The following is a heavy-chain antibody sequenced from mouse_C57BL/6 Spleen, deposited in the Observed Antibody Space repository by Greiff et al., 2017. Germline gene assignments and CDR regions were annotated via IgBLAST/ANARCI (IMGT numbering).Heavy chain of an antibody. CDR3: ARRGNYYGSSSFDY. D-gene: IGHD1-1*01. CDR1: GYTFTSYW. Sequence: VQLQQPGAELVKPGASVKLSCKASGYTFTSYWMQWVNQRPGQGLEWIGEIDPSDSYTNYNQKFKGKATLTVDTSSSTAYMQLSSLTSEDSAVYYCARRGNYYGSSSFDYWGQGTTLTVSS. CDR2: IDPSDSYT. J-gene: IGHJ2*01. V-gene: IGHV1-50*01.